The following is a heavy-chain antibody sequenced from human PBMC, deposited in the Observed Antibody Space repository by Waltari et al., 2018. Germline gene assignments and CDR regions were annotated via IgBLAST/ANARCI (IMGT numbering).Heavy chain of an antibody. J-gene: IGHJ4*02. CDR2: ISDSGVIT. D-gene: IGHD3-22*01. CDR1: GFNFISYA. CDR3: ARHLYSIDYLELAK. Sequence: EEHLLESGGGLAQPGGSLRLYCAPSGFNFISYAMSWVRQAPGKGLEWVSGISDSGVITKYADSVKGRFTVSRDNSKNTVFLHLNSLRAEDTAIYYCARHLYSIDYLELAKWGQGTLVTVSS. V-gene: IGHV3-23*01.